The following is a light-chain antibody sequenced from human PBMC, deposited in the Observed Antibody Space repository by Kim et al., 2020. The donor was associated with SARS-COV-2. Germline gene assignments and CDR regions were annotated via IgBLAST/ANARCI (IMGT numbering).Light chain of an antibody. J-gene: IGKJ2*01. CDR2: DAS. Sequence: EVVLTQSPATLSLSPGERAILSCRASQSVVSYLAWYQQKPGQAPRLLMYDASNRATGIPARFSGSGSGTDFTLTISSVEPEDFALYFCQQRNNWLYTFGPGTKLEI. CDR3: QQRNNWLYT. V-gene: IGKV3-11*01. CDR1: QSVVSY.